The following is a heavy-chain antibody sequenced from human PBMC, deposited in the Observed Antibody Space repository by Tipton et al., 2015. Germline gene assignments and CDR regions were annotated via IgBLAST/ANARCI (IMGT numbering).Heavy chain of an antibody. V-gene: IGHV3-21*01. CDR3: ARVGRVQLWSLGWDPYSMDV. CDR2: ISGSSTYI. D-gene: IGHD5-18*01. Sequence: SLRLSCAASGFSIGSYNMNWVRQAPGKGLEWVSFISGSSTYIYYADSVKGRFTISRENAKNSLHLEMNSLRAEDTAVYYCARVGRVQLWSLGWDPYSMDVWGQGTTVTVSS. J-gene: IGHJ6*02. CDR1: GFSIGSYN.